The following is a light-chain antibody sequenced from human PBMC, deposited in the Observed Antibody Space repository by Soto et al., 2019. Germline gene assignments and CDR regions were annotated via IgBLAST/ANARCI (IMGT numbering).Light chain of an antibody. Sequence: VAACVGARVAIARMASHDIGNYLAWYQQKPGKVPKLLIYAASTLQSGVPSRFSGSGSGTDFTLTISSLQPEDVATYYCQKYNSAPWTLGQGTEVDIK. CDR3: QKYNSAPWT. CDR1: HDIGNY. J-gene: IGKJ1*01. CDR2: AAS. V-gene: IGKV1-27*01.